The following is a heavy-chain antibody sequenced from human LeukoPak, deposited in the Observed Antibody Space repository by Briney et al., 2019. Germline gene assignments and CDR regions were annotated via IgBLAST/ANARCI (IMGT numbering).Heavy chain of an antibody. Sequence: SETLSLTCTVSGGSISSYYRSWIRQPPGKGLEWIGYIYYSGNTNYNPSLKSRVTISVDTSKNQFSLKLSSVTAADTAVYYCASWSSTRYYYYGMDVWGKGTTVTVSS. CDR3: ASWSSTRYYYYGMDV. J-gene: IGHJ6*04. D-gene: IGHD2-2*01. CDR1: GGSISSYY. V-gene: IGHV4-59*01. CDR2: IYYSGNT.